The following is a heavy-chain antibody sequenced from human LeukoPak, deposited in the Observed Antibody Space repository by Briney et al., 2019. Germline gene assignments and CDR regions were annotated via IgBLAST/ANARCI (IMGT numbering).Heavy chain of an antibody. CDR1: GFTFSTYA. J-gene: IGHJ6*02. CDR3: ARDRPLSAGGVIYFSYYGMDV. Sequence: GGSLRLSCAASGFTFSTYAMSWVRQAPGKGLEWVSHISGDGDGTYYADSVRGRFTISRDNSKNALYLQMNSLRAEDTAVYYCARDRPLSAGGVIYFSYYGMDVWGQGTTVTVFS. V-gene: IGHV3-23*01. CDR2: ISGDGDGT. D-gene: IGHD3-10*01.